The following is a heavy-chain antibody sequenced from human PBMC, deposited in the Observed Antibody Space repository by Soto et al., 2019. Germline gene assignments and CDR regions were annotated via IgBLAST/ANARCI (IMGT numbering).Heavy chain of an antibody. CDR1: GFTFSSYA. Sequence: GGSLRLSCAASGFTFSSYAMSWVRQAPGKGLEWVSAISASGGSTYYADSVKGRFTISRDNAKNTLYLQMNSLRGEDTAMYYCAKARCITTNCYVPDYWGQGTMVTVSS. V-gene: IGHV3-23*01. D-gene: IGHD3-10*01. CDR2: ISASGGST. CDR3: AKARCITTNCYVPDY. J-gene: IGHJ4*02.